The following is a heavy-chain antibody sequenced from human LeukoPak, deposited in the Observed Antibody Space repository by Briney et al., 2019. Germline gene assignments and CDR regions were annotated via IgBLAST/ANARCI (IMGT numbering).Heavy chain of an antibody. CDR2: ITSSGTYI. CDR3: ARASGGWDLDY. V-gene: IGHV3-21*01. D-gene: IGHD1-26*01. J-gene: IGHJ4*01. Sequence: PGGSLRLSCAASGFTFKVFHMNWVRQAPGKGLEWISSITSSGTYITYADSIQGRFTISRDNAKNSLYLQMNSLRVDDRALYYCARASGGWDLDYWGHGTLVTVSS. CDR1: GFTFKVFH.